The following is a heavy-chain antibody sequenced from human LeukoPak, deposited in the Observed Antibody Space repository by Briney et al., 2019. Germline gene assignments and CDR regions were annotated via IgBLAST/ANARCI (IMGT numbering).Heavy chain of an antibody. CDR1: GFTFSTYA. J-gene: IGHJ4*02. D-gene: IGHD1-26*01. V-gene: IGHV3-23*01. CDR2: VSERGDTT. Sequence: GGSLRLSCVASGFTFSTYAMGWVRQVPGKGLEWVSSVSERGDTTYYADSVKGRFTISRDNAKNSLYLQMNSLRAEDTAVYYCASTSLGSRLDYWGQGTLVTVSS. CDR3: ASTSLGSRLDY.